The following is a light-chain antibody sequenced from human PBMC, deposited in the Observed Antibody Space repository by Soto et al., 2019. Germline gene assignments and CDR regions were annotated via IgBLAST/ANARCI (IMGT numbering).Light chain of an antibody. CDR2: GAS. J-gene: IGKJ1*01. CDR3: QQYDNWPWT. V-gene: IGKV3-15*01. Sequence: EIVMTQSPATLSVSPGERAILSCRASQNVYNNLAWYQQKPGQAPRLLIYGASRRATGFPARFSGSGSGTDFTLTISSLQSEDFAVYYCQQYDNWPWTFGQGTKVDIK. CDR1: QNVYNN.